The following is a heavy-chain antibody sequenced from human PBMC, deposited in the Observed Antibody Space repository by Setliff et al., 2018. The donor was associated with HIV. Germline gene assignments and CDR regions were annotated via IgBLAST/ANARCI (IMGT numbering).Heavy chain of an antibody. CDR2: IYASGST. J-gene: IGHJ4*02. Sequence: SETLSLTCTVSGGSISSGSYYWSWIRQPAGKGLEYIGRIYASGSTNYNPSLKSRVTISVNTSKNQFSLKLSSVTAADTAVYYCARGTRDSTGWYYFDYWGQGTLVTVS. CDR3: ARGTRDSTGWYYFDY. CDR1: GGSISSGSYY. V-gene: IGHV4-61*02. D-gene: IGHD6-19*01.